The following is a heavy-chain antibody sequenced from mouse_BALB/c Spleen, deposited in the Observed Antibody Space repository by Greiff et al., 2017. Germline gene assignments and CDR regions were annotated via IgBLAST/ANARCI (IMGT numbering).Heavy chain of an antibody. Sequence: EVKLVESGGGLVQPGGSLRLSCATSGFTFTDYYMSWVRQPPGKVLEWLGFIRNKANGYTTEYSASVKGRFTISRDNSQSILYLQMNTLRAEDSATYYCARDYYGTAMDYWGQGTSVTVSS. J-gene: IGHJ4*01. CDR1: GFTFTDYY. D-gene: IGHD1-1*01. V-gene: IGHV7-3*02. CDR2: IRNKANGYTT. CDR3: ARDYYGTAMDY.